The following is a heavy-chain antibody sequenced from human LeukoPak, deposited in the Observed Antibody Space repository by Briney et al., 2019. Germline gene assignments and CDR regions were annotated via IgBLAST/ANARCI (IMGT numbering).Heavy chain of an antibody. J-gene: IGHJ4*02. D-gene: IGHD4-17*01. CDR2: INPNSGGT. V-gene: IGHV1-2*02. CDR1: GYTFTGYY. CDR3: ARELNTVTSFDY. Sequence: ASVKVSCKASGYTFTGYYMHWVRQAPGQGLEWMGWINPNSGGTNYAQEFQGRVTMTRDTSISTAYMELSRLRSDDTAVYYCARELNTVTSFDYWGQGTLVTVSS.